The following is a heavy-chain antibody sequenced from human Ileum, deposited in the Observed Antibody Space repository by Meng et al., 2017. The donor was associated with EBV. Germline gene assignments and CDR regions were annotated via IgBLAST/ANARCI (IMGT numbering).Heavy chain of an antibody. J-gene: IGHJ4*02. D-gene: IGHD5-18*01. CDR1: GGSVSISSYY. CDR3: ARGWDTAMDSG. Sequence: SGQGLGKPSVTLSLTCPGSGGSVSISSYYWSWIRQPPGKGLEWIGYIYYSGTTNYNPSLESRVTISVDTSKNQFSLKLRSVAASDTAVYYCARGWDTAMDSGWGQGTLVTVSS. V-gene: IGHV4-61*01. CDR2: IYYSGTT.